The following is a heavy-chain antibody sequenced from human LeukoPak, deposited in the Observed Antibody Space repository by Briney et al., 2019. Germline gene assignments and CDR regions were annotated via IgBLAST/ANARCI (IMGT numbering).Heavy chain of an antibody. CDR2: ISSTSETI. CDR1: GFAFSSYA. Sequence: GGSLRLSCAASGFAFSSYAMNWVRQAPGKGLEWDSFISSTSETIYYANSMKGRFTISRDNAENSLYLQMSSLRADDTAVYYCARDRVGGSFDFWGQGTLVTVSS. V-gene: IGHV3-48*01. D-gene: IGHD6-19*01. J-gene: IGHJ4*02. CDR3: ARDRVGGSFDF.